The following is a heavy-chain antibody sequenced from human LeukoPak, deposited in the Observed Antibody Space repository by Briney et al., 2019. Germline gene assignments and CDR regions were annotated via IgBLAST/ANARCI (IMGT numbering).Heavy chain of an antibody. J-gene: IGHJ6*04. CDR3: ARVTIFGVVMSPPPMDV. CDR1: GYTFTGYY. Sequence: ASVKVSCKASGYTFTGYYMHWVRQAPGQGLEWMGWINPNSGGTNYAQKFQGRVTMTRDTSISTAYMELSRLRSDDTAVYYCARVTIFGVVMSPPPMDVWGKGTTVTVSS. V-gene: IGHV1-2*02. D-gene: IGHD3-3*01. CDR2: INPNSGGT.